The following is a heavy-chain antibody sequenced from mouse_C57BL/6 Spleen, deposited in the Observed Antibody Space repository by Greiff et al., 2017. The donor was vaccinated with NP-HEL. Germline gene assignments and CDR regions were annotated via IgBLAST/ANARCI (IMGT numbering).Heavy chain of an antibody. CDR1: GYTFTSYD. Sequence: VKLQQSGPELVKPGASVKLSCKASGYTFTSYDINWVKQRPGQGLEWIGWIYPRDGSTKYNEKFKGKATLTVDTSSSTAYMELHSLTSEDSAVYFCARGRYYGSSYDWYFDVWGTGTTVTVSS. CDR2: IYPRDGST. J-gene: IGHJ1*03. V-gene: IGHV1-85*01. CDR3: ARGRYYGSSYDWYFDV. D-gene: IGHD1-1*01.